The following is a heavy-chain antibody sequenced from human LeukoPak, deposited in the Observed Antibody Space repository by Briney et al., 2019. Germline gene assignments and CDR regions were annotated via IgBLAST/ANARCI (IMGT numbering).Heavy chain of an antibody. CDR3: ARDRYYDFRAFDI. CDR1: GFTFSSYA. CDR2: ISYDGSNK. D-gene: IGHD3-3*01. V-gene: IGHV3-30*04. Sequence: PGRSLRLSCAASGFTFSSYAMHWVRQAPGKGLEWVAVISYDGSNKYYADSVKGRFTISRDNSKNTLYLQMNSLRAEDTAVYYCARDRYYDFRAFDIWGQGTMVTVSS. J-gene: IGHJ3*02.